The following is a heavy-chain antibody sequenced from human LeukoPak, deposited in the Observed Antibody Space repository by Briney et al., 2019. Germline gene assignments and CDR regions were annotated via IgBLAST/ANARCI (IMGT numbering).Heavy chain of an antibody. CDR1: GYTFTSYA. J-gene: IGHJ4*02. CDR3: ARGYSISWYSAFDY. D-gene: IGHD6-13*01. Sequence: ASVKVSCKASGYTFTSYAMHWVRQAPGQRREWMGWINAGNGNTKYSQKFQGRVTITRDTSASTAYMELSSLRSEDTAVYYCARGYSISWYSAFDYWGQGTLVTVSS. CDR2: INAGNGNT. V-gene: IGHV1-3*01.